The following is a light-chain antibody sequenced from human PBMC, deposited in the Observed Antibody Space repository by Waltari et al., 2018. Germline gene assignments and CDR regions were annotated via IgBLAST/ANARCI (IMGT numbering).Light chain of an antibody. J-gene: IGKJ4*01. CDR3: QQYDHLPLT. CDR2: DAS. V-gene: IGKV1-33*01. CDR1: QDISNF. Sequence: DIQMTQSPYSLSASIGDRVTFTCQASQDISNFLNWYQQKPGGAPKLVIYDASNLETGVPSRFGGSGSGTLFTFTISSLQPEDIATFYCQQYDHLPLTFGGGTKVQIK.